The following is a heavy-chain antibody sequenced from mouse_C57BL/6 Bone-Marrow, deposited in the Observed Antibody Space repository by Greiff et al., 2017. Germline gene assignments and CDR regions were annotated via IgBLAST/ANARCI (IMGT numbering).Heavy chain of an antibody. Sequence: QVQLQQPGAELVKPGASVKLSCKASGYTFTSYWMHWVKQRPGQGLEWIGMIHPNSGSTNYNEKFKSKATLTVDKSSSTAYMQLSSLTSEDSAVYYCARKEGGYDYDPAWFAYGGQGTLVTVAA. J-gene: IGHJ3*01. CDR3: ARKEGGYDYDPAWFAY. CDR1: GYTFTSYW. V-gene: IGHV1-64*01. D-gene: IGHD2-4*01. CDR2: IHPNSGST.